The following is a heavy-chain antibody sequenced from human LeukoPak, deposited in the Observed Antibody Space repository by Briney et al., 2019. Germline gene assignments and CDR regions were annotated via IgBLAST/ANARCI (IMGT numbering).Heavy chain of an antibody. CDR1: GFTFSRM. CDR3: ARQKWEQQGRDYYFNGLDV. CDR2: IYLYGTT. J-gene: IGHJ6*02. Sequence: GSLRLSCAASGFTFSRMSWVRQSPVKGLEWIGEIYLYGTTNYNPSFTSRVTMSVDRSRNQFSLKLTSVTAADTAVYYCARQKWEQQGRDYYFNGLDVWGPGTTVIVSS. D-gene: IGHD1/OR15-1a*01. V-gene: IGHV4-4*02.